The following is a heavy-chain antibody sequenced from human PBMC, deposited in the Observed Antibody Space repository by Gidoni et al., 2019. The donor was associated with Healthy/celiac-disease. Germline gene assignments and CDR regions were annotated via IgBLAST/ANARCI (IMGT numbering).Heavy chain of an antibody. CDR3: AKDKSDYGAIASLYGMDV. V-gene: IGHV3-9*01. Sequence: EVQLVESGGGLVQPGRSLRLSCAASGFTFDAYAMHWVRQGPGKVLEWVSGISWNSGSIGYADSVKGRFTISRDNAKNSLYLQMNSLRAEDTALYYCAKDKSDYGAIASLYGMDVWGQGTTVTVSS. CDR2: ISWNSGSI. D-gene: IGHD4-17*01. J-gene: IGHJ6*02. CDR1: GFTFDAYA.